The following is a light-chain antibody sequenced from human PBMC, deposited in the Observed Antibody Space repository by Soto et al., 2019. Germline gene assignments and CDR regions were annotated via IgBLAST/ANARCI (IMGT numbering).Light chain of an antibody. CDR3: SSYTISSTL. V-gene: IGLV2-14*03. Sequence: SALTQPASVSGSPGQSITISCTGTSSDVGAYNYVSWYQQHPGKAPKLMIYDVSNRPSGVSNRFSGSKSGNTASLTISGLQAEDEADYYCSSYTISSTLFGGGTKVTVL. CDR1: SSDVGAYNY. CDR2: DVS. J-gene: IGLJ2*01.